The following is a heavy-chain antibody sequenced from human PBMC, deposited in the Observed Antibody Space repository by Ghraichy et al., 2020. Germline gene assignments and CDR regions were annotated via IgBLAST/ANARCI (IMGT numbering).Heavy chain of an antibody. CDR2: INHSGST. Sequence: GSLRLSCAVYGGSFSGYYWSWIRQPPGKGLEWIGEINHSGSTNYNPSLKSRVTISVDTSKNQFSLKLSSVTAADTAVYYCARGARAHYYGSGSNGYWFDPWGQGTLVTVSS. CDR3: ARGARAHYYGSGSNGYWFDP. CDR1: GGSFSGYY. D-gene: IGHD3-10*01. V-gene: IGHV4-34*01. J-gene: IGHJ5*02.